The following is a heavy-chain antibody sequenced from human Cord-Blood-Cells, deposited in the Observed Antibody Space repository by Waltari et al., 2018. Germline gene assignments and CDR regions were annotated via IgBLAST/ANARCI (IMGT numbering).Heavy chain of an antibody. CDR3: ARPRYSSSWYVDY. D-gene: IGHD6-13*01. V-gene: IGHV4-39*01. J-gene: IGHJ4*02. CDR1: GGSISSSSYY. CDR2: IYYSGST. Sequence: QLQLQESGPGLVKPSETLSLTCTVSGGSISSSSYYWGWIRQPPGKGLEWIGSIYYSGSTYSNPSLKSRVTISVDTSKNQFSLKLSSVTAADTAVYYCARPRYSSSWYVDYWGQGTLVTVSS.